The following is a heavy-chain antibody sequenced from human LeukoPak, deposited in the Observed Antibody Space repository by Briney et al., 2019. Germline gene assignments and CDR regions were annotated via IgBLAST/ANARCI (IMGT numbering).Heavy chain of an antibody. CDR1: GDSVSSGTYY. J-gene: IGHJ4*02. CDR2: IYNTGAT. D-gene: IGHD6-13*01. CDR3: AREKATLAACYFDY. V-gene: IGHV4-61*01. Sequence: PSETLSLTCTVSGDSVSSGTYYWTWIRQPPGKDLKGLGYIYNTGATNFNPSLKSRLTMSLDKSKNQFSLNLTSVTSADTAVYYCAREKATLAACYFDYWGQGILVTVSS.